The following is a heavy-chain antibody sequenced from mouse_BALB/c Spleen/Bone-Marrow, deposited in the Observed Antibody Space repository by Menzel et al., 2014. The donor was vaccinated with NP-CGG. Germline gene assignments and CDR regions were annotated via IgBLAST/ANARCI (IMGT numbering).Heavy chain of an antibody. CDR1: GFSLTGYG. D-gene: IGHD2-4*01. Sequence: VQLVESGPGLVAPSQSLSITCTVSGFSLTGYGVNWVRQPPGKGLGWLGMIWGDGSTDYNSALKSRLSISKDNSKSQVFLKMNSLQTDDTARYYCARGEDYDDYYAMDYWGQGTSVTASS. CDR3: ARGEDYDDYYAMDY. V-gene: IGHV2-6-7*01. J-gene: IGHJ4*01. CDR2: IWGDGST.